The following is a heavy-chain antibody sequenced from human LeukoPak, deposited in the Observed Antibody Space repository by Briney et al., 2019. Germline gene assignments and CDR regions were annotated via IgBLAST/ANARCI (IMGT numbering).Heavy chain of an antibody. Sequence: SQTLSLTCAISGDSVSSNSAAWNWIRQSPSRGLEWLGRTYYRSKWYNDYAVSVKSRITINPDTSKNQFSLQLNSVTPEDTAVFYCARTAGLVYYYYYGMDVWGQGTTVTVSS. CDR3: ARTAGLVYYYYYGMDV. CDR1: GDSVSSNSAA. CDR2: TYYRSKWYN. V-gene: IGHV6-1*01. J-gene: IGHJ6*02.